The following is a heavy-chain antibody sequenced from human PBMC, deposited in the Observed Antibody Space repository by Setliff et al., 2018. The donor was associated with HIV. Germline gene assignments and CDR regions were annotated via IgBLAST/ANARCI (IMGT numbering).Heavy chain of an antibody. CDR1: GGSFIGSSFQ. CDR2: IAYSGTTMYF. J-gene: IGHJ4*02. Sequence: PSETLSLTCNVSGGSFIGSSFQSTWIRQAPGKGLEWIGDIAYSGTTMYFNYNPSLESRLSLSEDTSRHQFSLKSTSVTADDTGIYYCARGPPFAYWGQGLLVTVSS. CDR3: ARGPPFAY. V-gene: IGHV4-39*07.